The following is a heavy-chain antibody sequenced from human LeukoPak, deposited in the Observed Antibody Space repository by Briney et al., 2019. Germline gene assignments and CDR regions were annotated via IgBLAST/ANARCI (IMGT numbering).Heavy chain of an antibody. CDR1: GYTFSSYY. V-gene: IGHV1-46*01. J-gene: IGHJ6*03. CDR3: SRGPSITMIRGGQWYYYMDV. CDR2: INPSGGST. Sequence: ASVKVSCKASGYTFSSYYIHWVRQAPGQGLEWMGLINPSGGSTNYAQKFQGRVTMTRDTSTSTVYMELSSLRSEDTAVYYCSRGPSITMIRGGQWYYYMDVWGKGTTVTVSS. D-gene: IGHD3-10*01.